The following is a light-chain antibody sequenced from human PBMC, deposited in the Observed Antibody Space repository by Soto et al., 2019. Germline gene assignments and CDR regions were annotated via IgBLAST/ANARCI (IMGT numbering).Light chain of an antibody. CDR3: QQRSNWPLLT. V-gene: IGKV3-11*01. J-gene: IGKJ4*01. Sequence: PGERATLSCRASQSVSSANFAWYQQKPGQAPRLLIYGASNRATGIPARFSGSGSGTDFTLTISSLEPEDFAVYYCQQRSNWPLLTFGGGTKVDIK. CDR1: QSVSSAN. CDR2: GAS.